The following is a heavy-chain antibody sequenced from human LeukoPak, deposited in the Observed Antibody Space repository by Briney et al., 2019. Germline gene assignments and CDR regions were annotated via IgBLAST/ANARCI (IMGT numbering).Heavy chain of an antibody. D-gene: IGHD5-18*01. CDR3: ARGAWYSYAPFDY. V-gene: IGHV4-34*01. CDR1: SGSFSGYY. Sequence: SETLSLTCAVYSGSFSGYYWSWIRQPPGKGLEWIGEINHSGSTNYNPSLKSRVTISVDTSKNQFSLKLSSVTAADTAVYYCARGAWYSYAPFDYWGQGTLVTVSS. CDR2: INHSGST. J-gene: IGHJ4*02.